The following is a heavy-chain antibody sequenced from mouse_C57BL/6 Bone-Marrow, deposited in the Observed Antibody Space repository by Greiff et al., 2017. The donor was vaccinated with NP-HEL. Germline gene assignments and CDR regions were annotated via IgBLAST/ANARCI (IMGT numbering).Heavy chain of an antibody. CDR2: IYPRSGNT. D-gene: IGHD2-1*01. CDR3: ARWGYGKDY. Sequence: QVQLQQSGAELARPGASVKLSCKASGYTFTSYGISWVKQRPGQGLEWIGEIYPRSGNTYYNEKFKGKATRTEDKSSSTAYMELRSLTSEDSAVYFCARWGYGKDYWGQGTTLTVSS. V-gene: IGHV1-81*01. CDR1: GYTFTSYG. J-gene: IGHJ2*01.